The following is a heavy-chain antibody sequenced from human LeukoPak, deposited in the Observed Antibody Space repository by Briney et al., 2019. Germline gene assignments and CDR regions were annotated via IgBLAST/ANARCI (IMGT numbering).Heavy chain of an antibody. D-gene: IGHD3-22*01. V-gene: IGHV4-31*03. Sequence: SQTLSLTCTVSGGPISSGGYYWSWIRQHPGKGLEWIGYIYYSGSTYYNPSLKSRVTISVDTSKNQFSLKLSSVTAADTAVYYCAARITMIVVENAFDIWGQGTMVTVSS. J-gene: IGHJ3*02. CDR1: GGPISSGGYY. CDR2: IYYSGST. CDR3: AARITMIVVENAFDI.